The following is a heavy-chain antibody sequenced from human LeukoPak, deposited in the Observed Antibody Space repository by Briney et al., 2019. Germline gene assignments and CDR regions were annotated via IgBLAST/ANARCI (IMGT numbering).Heavy chain of an antibody. CDR2: IYYSGST. D-gene: IGHD4-23*01. J-gene: IGHJ6*03. CDR3: SVVTRTRRDYYYYMDV. CDR1: GGSISSSSYY. V-gene: IGHV4-39*07. Sequence: SETLSLTCTVSGGSISSSSYYWGWIRQPPGKGLEWIGSIYYSGSTYYNPSLKSRVTISVDTSKNQFSLKLSSVTAADTAVYYCSVVTRTRRDYYYYMDVWGKGTTVTVSS.